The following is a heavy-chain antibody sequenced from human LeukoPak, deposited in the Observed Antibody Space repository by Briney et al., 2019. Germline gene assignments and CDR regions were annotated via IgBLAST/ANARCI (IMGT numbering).Heavy chain of an antibody. CDR3: ARDYKYAFDN. D-gene: IGHD5-24*01. CDR1: GFTFSDYS. CDR2: IGIDSGNT. Sequence: GGALRLSCADSGFTFSDYSLNWVRQAPGKGLEWISYIGIDSGNTNYADTVKGRFTISADTAKNSLCLHMYSPRVEDTAVYSCARDYKYAFDNWGQGTLVTVSS. J-gene: IGHJ4*02. V-gene: IGHV3-48*01.